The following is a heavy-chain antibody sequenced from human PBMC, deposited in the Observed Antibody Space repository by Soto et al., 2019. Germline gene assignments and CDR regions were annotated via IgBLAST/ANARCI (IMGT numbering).Heavy chain of an antibody. J-gene: IGHJ5*02. CDR1: GGSISRGGYS. CDR3: ARAREGVVTMGWFDP. D-gene: IGHD3-3*01. V-gene: IGHV4-30-2*01. CDR2: IYHSGST. Sequence: SETLSLTCAVPGGSISRGGYSWSWIRQPPGKGLEWIGYIYHSGSTYYNPSLKSRVTISVDRSKNQFSLKLSSVTAADTAVYYCARAREGVVTMGWFDPWGQGTLVTVSS.